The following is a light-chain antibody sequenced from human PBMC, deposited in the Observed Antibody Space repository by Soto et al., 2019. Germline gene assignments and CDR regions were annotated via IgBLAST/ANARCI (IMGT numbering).Light chain of an antibody. CDR3: QQSYSTSIT. CDR1: QGISSY. J-gene: IGKJ5*01. CDR2: AAS. V-gene: IGKV1-39*01. Sequence: NQIPPSPSTLSGSVEERITITYLASQGISSYLAWYQQKPGKAPKLLIYAASSLQSGVPSRFSGSGSGTDFTLTISSLQPEDFATYYCQQSYSTSITFGQGTRLEI.